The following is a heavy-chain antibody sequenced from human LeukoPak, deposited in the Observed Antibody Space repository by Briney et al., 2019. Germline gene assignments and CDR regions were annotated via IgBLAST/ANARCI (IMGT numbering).Heavy chain of an antibody. CDR1: GGXISGYY. J-gene: IGHJ4*02. Sequence: PSETLSLTCTVSGGXISGYYCSWIRQPPGKGLEWIGYVYSSGYSKHNPSLKSRVTISVDTSNNQFSLRLSSVTAADTAVYYCARLTRFVSGVLNPLDSWGQGTLVTVSS. CDR2: VYSSGYS. D-gene: IGHD3-3*01. CDR3: ARLTRFVSGVLNPLDS. V-gene: IGHV4-59*08.